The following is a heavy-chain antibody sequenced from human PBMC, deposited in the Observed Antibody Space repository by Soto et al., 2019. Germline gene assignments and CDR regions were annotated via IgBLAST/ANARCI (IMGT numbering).Heavy chain of an antibody. CDR2: IIPIFGTT. Sequence: QVQLVQSGAEVKKPGSSVKVSYKASGGTFSNYPISWVRQAPGQGLEWMGGIIPIFGTTNYAQKFQGRVTITADECTSTAYMELSSLRSEDTAVFYCARGNHRWLQLWYFDLWGRGTLVTVSS. CDR1: GGTFSNYP. J-gene: IGHJ2*01. D-gene: IGHD5-12*01. V-gene: IGHV1-69*12. CDR3: ARGNHRWLQLWYFDL.